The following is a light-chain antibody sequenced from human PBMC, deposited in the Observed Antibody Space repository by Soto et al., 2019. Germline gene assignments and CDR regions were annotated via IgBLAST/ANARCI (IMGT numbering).Light chain of an antibody. CDR2: KAS. CDR1: QSINNY. CDR3: QQYESFPRT. Sequence: DIQMTQSPSTLSASVRDRVTITCRASQSINNYLAWYQQKPGKAPKLLIYKASTLESGVPSRFSGSGSGTEFTLSISSLQPDDFATYYCQQYESFPRTFGQGTKVEIK. V-gene: IGKV1-5*03. J-gene: IGKJ1*01.